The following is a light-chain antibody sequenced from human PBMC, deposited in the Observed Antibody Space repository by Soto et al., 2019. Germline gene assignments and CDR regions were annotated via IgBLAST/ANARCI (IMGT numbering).Light chain of an antibody. CDR3: QQHNSYWT. J-gene: IGKJ1*01. Sequence: DIQMTQSPSTLSASVGDRVTITCRASQSISSWLAWYQQKPGKAPKLLIYKASSLESGVPTRFSGSGSGTEFTLTISSLQPDDFATYYCQQHNSYWTFGQGTKVELK. V-gene: IGKV1-5*03. CDR1: QSISSW. CDR2: KAS.